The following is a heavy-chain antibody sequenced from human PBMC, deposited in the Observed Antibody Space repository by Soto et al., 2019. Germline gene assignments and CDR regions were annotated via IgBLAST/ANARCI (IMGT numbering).Heavy chain of an antibody. CDR1: GFAFWGDW. Sequence: EVQLVESGGGLVQPGGSLRLSCVASGFAFWGDWMSWVRQAPGKGLEGVANIKQDGSKAQYLESVRGRFTISRDNSKSSVYLQMNSLRAEDTALYYCARDFYGGFSYGPGDSWGQGTLVTVSS. CDR2: IKQDGSKA. CDR3: ARDFYGGFSYGPGDS. J-gene: IGHJ4*02. D-gene: IGHD2-15*01. V-gene: IGHV3-7*01.